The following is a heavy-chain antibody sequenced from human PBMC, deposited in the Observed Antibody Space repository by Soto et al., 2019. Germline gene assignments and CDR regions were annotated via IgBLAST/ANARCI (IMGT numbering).Heavy chain of an antibody. D-gene: IGHD3-22*01. J-gene: IGHJ6*02. V-gene: IGHV3-74*01. Sequence: GGSLRLSCAASGFTFSSYWMHWVRQAPGKGLVWVSRINSDGSSTSYADSVKGRFTISRDNAKNTLYLQMNSLRAEDTAVYYWARDRSFDRSGYWQGNDYYYYGMDVWGQGTTVTVPS. CDR3: ARDRSFDRSGYWQGNDYYYYGMDV. CDR2: INSDGSST. CDR1: GFTFSSYW.